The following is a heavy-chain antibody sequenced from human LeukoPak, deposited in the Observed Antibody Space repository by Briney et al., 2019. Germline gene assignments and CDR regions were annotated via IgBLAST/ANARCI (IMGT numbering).Heavy chain of an antibody. CDR3: ARGLSYAVAYGDY. V-gene: IGHV3-74*01. J-gene: IGHJ4*02. Sequence: GGSLRLSCAPSGFIFSDYWFHWVRQTPGQGLVWVAAINRDGTGTSHADSVRGRFTVSRDNVKNTLYLQLNSLRADGTAVYYCARGLSYAVAYGDYWGQGTLVTVSS. CDR2: INRDGTGT. D-gene: IGHD6-19*01. CDR1: GFIFSDYW.